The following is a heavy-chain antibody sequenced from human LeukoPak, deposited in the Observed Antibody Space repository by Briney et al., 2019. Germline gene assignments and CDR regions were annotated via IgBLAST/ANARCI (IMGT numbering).Heavy chain of an antibody. V-gene: IGHV4-34*01. CDR2: INHSGST. CDR1: GGSFSGYY. Sequence: SETLSLTCAVYGGSFSGYYWSWIRQPPGKGLEWIGEINHSGSTNYNPSLKSRVTISVDTSKNQFSLKLSSVTAADTAVYYCARQGRAAASPTRFDYWGQGTLVTVSS. CDR3: ARQGRAAASPTRFDY. J-gene: IGHJ4*02. D-gene: IGHD6-13*01.